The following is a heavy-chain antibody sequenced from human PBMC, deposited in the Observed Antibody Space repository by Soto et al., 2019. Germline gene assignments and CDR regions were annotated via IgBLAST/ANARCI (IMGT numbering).Heavy chain of an antibody. CDR2: IIPIFGTA. J-gene: IGHJ6*02. CDR1: GGTFSSYA. Sequence: AASVKVSCKASGGTFSSYAISWVRQAPGQGLEWMGGIIPIFGTANYAQKFQGRVTITADESTSTAYMELSSLRSEDTAVYYCARPAAISSSYYYGMDVWGQGTTVTVSS. CDR3: ARPAAISSSYYYGMDV. V-gene: IGHV1-69*13. D-gene: IGHD6-6*01.